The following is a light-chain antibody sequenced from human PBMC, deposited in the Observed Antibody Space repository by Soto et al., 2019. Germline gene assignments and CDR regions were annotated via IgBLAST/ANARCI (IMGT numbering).Light chain of an antibody. V-gene: IGLV2-14*01. CDR1: SSDVGGYNY. J-gene: IGLJ2*01. CDR2: EVS. Sequence: QSVLTQPASVSGSPGQSITISCTGTSSDVGGYNYVSWYQHHPGKAPKLMIYEVSHRPSGISNRFAGSNSGNTASLTISVLQAEDEADYSCSSYASSNTVVFGGGTKLTVL. CDR3: SSYASSNTVV.